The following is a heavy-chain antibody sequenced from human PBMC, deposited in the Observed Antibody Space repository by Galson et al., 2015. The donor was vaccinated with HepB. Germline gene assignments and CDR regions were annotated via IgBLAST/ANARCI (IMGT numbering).Heavy chain of an antibody. CDR1: GGSISSYY. Sequence: LSLTCTVSGGSISSYYWSWIRQPPGKGLEWIGYIYYSGSTNYNPSLKSRVTISVDTSKNQFSLKLSSVTAADTAVYYCARERRADFWSGSNYYYYYYMDVWGKGTTVTVSS. D-gene: IGHD3-3*01. V-gene: IGHV4-59*01. CDR2: IYYSGST. CDR3: ARERRADFWSGSNYYYYYYMDV. J-gene: IGHJ6*03.